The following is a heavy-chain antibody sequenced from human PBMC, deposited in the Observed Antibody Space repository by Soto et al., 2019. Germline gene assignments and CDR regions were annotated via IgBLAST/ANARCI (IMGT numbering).Heavy chain of an antibody. CDR1: GGPISSGTYY. CDR3: ATWSYSGCDRPYYFYY. CDR2: IYYSGST. V-gene: IGHV4-31*02. Sequence: SETLSLTCTVSGGPISSGTYYWSWIRQHPGEGLEWIGYIYYSGSTYYNPSLKSRVTISVDTSKNQFSLKLSSVTAADTAVYYCATWSYSGCDRPYYFYYWAQGSLVPVSS. J-gene: IGHJ4*02. D-gene: IGHD5-12*01.